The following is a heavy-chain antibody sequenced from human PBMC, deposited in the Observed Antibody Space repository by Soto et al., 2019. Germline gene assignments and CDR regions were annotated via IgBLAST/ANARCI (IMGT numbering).Heavy chain of an antibody. CDR2: IWYDGSNK. V-gene: IGHV3-33*01. CDR1: GFTFSSYG. CDR3: ARDKSALMEGITMVRVGYYGMDV. J-gene: IGHJ6*02. D-gene: IGHD3-10*01. Sequence: GGSLRLSCAASGFTFSSYGMHWVRQAPGKGLEWVAVIWYDGSNKYYADSVKGRFTISRDNSKNTLYLQMNSLRAEDTAVYYCARDKSALMEGITMVRVGYYGMDVWGQGTTVTVSS.